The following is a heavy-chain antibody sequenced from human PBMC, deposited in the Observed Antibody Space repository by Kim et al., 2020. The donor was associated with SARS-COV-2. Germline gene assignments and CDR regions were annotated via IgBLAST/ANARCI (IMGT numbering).Heavy chain of an antibody. Sequence: GGSLRLSCAASGFTFNNYAMHWVRQAPGKGLEWVAVISYDGSNKYYADSVKGRFTISRDNSKNTLYLQMNSLRAEDTAVYYCARRGYGSGTYYIYSPDY. CDR3: ARRGYGSGTYYIYSPDY. CDR2: ISYDGSNK. CDR1: GFTFNNYA. J-gene: IGHJ4*01. V-gene: IGHV3-30-3*01. D-gene: IGHD3-10*01.